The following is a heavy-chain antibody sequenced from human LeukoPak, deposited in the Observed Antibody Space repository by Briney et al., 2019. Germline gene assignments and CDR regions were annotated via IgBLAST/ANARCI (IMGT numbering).Heavy chain of an antibody. D-gene: IGHD1-14*01. CDR1: GYTFTGYH. Sequence: ASVKVSCKASGYTFTGYHMHWVRQAPGQGLEWMAWINPNSGATDYAQKFQGRVTMTRDTSTSTAYMELSRLRSDDTAVYYCARLDGNHFDYWGQGTLVTVSS. V-gene: IGHV1-2*02. J-gene: IGHJ4*02. CDR3: ARLDGNHFDY. CDR2: INPNSGAT.